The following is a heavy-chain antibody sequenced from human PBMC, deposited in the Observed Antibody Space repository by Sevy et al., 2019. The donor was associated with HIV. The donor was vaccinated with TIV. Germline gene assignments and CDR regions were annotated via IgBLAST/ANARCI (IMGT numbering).Heavy chain of an antibody. CDR2: ISYDGSSK. V-gene: IGHV3-30*18. Sequence: GRSLRLSCAASGFTFSTYGMHWVRQAPGKGLEWVAVISYDGSSKYYAESVKGRFTISRDNSKNTLYLQMNSLRAEDTAVCYCAKWMVVAAYLLPMGYFDLWGRGTLVTVSS. D-gene: IGHD2-15*01. J-gene: IGHJ2*01. CDR3: AKWMVVAAYLLPMGYFDL. CDR1: GFTFSTYG.